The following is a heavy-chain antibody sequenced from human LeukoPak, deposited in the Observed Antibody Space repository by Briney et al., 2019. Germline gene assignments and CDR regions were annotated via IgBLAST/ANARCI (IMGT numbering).Heavy chain of an antibody. Sequence: SETLSLTCTVSGGSLSIYYWSWSRQPPGEGRGWSGYIYYSGSTNYNPPIKSGVTISVDTSKHQFFLKLSSVTAADPGVYYCARRAYSSGFDYIDYWGEGTLVLVSS. V-gene: IGHV4-59*01. D-gene: IGHD6-19*01. CDR2: IYYSGST. CDR3: ARRAYSSGFDYIDY. J-gene: IGHJ4*02. CDR1: GGSLSIYY.